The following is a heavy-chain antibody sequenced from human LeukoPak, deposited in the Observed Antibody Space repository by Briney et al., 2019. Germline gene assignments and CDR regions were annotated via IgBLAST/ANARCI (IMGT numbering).Heavy chain of an antibody. CDR1: GGSISSYY. CDR3: ARMLSYDSSGYYYWYFDL. J-gene: IGHJ2*01. Sequence: SETLSLTCTVSGGSISSYYWSWIRQPPGKGLEWIGYIYYSGSSNYNPSLKSRVTISVDTSKNQFSLKLSSVTAADTAVYYCARMLSYDSSGYYYWYFDLWGRGTLVTVSS. D-gene: IGHD3-22*01. V-gene: IGHV4-59*01. CDR2: IYYSGSS.